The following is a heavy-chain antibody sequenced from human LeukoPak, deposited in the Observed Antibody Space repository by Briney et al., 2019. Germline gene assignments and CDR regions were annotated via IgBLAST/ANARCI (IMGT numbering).Heavy chain of an antibody. J-gene: IGHJ4*02. CDR3: ARGSEKYQLLDPLFDY. CDR2: TYYRSKWYN. D-gene: IGHD2-2*01. V-gene: IGHV6-1*01. CDR1: GDSVSSNSAA. Sequence: SQTLSLTCAISGDSVSSNSAAWNWIRQSPSRGLEWLGRTYYRSKWYNDYAVSVKSRITINPDTSKNQFSLQLNSVTPEDTAVYYCARGSEKYQLLDPLFDYWGQGTLVTVSS.